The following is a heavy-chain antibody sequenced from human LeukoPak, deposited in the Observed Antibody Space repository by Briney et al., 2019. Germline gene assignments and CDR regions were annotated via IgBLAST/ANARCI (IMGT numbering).Heavy chain of an antibody. CDR3: AKDYGVAVAGLIYYFDY. CDR2: IYSGGST. CDR1: GFTVSSNY. J-gene: IGHJ4*02. Sequence: GGSLRLSCAASGFTVSSNYMSWVRQAPGKGLEWVSVIYSGGSTYYADSVKGRFTISRDNSKNTLYLQMNSLRAEDTALYYCAKDYGVAVAGLIYYFDYWGQGTLVTVSS. V-gene: IGHV3-53*05. D-gene: IGHD6-19*01.